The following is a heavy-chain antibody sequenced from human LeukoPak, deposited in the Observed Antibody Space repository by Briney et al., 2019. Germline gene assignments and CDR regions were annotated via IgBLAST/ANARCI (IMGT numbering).Heavy chain of an antibody. D-gene: IGHD3-22*01. CDR1: GFTGPSFA. CDR3: AKSYDSGGYPLGDY. J-gene: IGHJ4*02. V-gene: IGHV3-23*01. CDR2: IAAGATGT. Sequence: PGGSLRLSCSASGFTGPSFAMAWVRQAPGKRLEWVSGIAAGATGTYYSDSVKGRFTISRDNSRKTVQLQMNSLRAEDTAVYYCAKSYDSGGYPLGDYWGQGTLVTVSS.